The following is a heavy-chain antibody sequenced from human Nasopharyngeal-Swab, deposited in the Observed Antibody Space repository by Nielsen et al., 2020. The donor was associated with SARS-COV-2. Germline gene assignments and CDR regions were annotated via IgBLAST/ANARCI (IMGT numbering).Heavy chain of an antibody. CDR3: AKEGATGWFDP. V-gene: IGHV4-59*11. Sequence: LETLSLTCTVSGVSITSQYWSWIRQPPGKGLEWIGYISHNSGTSYSPSLKSRVTMFMDTSKNQFSLRLRSVTAADTAVYYCAKEGATGWFDPWGQGTLVTVSS. CDR1: GVSITSQY. CDR2: ISHNSGT. J-gene: IGHJ5*02.